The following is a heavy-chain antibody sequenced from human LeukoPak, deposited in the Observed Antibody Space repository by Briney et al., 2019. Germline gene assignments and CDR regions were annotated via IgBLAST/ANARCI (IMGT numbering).Heavy chain of an antibody. Sequence: SETLSLTCTVSGGSISSSSYYWGWIRQPPGKGLEWIGSIYYSGSTYYNPSLKSRVTISVDTSKNQFSLKLSSVTAADTAVYYCARPRRIAAAGYYFDYWGQGTLVTVSS. J-gene: IGHJ4*02. CDR2: IYYSGST. V-gene: IGHV4-39*01. CDR3: ARPRRIAAAGYYFDY. CDR1: GGSISSSSYY. D-gene: IGHD6-13*01.